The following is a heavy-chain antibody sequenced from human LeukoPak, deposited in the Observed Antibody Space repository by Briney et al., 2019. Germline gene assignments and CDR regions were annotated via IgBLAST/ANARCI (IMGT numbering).Heavy chain of an antibody. D-gene: IGHD3-22*01. V-gene: IGHV3-9*01. CDR3: AKGGYAAYDAFDI. Sequence: GRSLRLSCAASGFTFDDYAMHWVRQAPGKGLEWVSGISWNSGSIGYADSVKGRFTISRDNAKNSLYLQMNSLRAEDTALYYCAKGGYAAYDAFDIWGQGTMVTVSS. CDR1: GFTFDDYA. CDR2: ISWNSGSI. J-gene: IGHJ3*02.